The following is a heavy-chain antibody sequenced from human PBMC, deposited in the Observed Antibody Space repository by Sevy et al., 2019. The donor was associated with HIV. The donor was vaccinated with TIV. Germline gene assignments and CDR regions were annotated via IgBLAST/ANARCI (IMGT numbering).Heavy chain of an antibody. Sequence: GGSLRLSCVASGFSLSPYWMTWVRQAPGKGLEWVANIKQDGNEKYYVNSVKGRFTVSRDNAKNALYLQMYSLWVEDTAVYFCASNTYHYDSNTYYPVYWGQGPRVTVSS. V-gene: IGHV3-7*01. J-gene: IGHJ4*02. CDR2: IKQDGNEK. D-gene: IGHD3-22*01. CDR1: GFSLSPYW. CDR3: ASNTYHYDSNTYYPVY.